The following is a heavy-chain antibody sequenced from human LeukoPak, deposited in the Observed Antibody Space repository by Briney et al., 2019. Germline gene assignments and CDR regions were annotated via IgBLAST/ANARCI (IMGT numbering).Heavy chain of an antibody. J-gene: IGHJ4*02. CDR2: IYYSGST. CDR3: ASRPVLRYFDWLQAFDY. Sequence: SETLSLTCTVSGGSISSSSYYWGWIRQPPGKGLEWIGSIYYSGSTYYSPSLKSRVTISVDTSKNQFSLKLSSVTAADTAVYYCASRPVLRYFDWLQAFDYWGQGTLVTVSS. V-gene: IGHV4-39*01. CDR1: GGSISSSSYY. D-gene: IGHD3-9*01.